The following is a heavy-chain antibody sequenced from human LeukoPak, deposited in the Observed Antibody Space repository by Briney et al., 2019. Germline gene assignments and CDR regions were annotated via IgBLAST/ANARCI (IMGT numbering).Heavy chain of an antibody. CDR3: VRDLYRDYDRLDAFDI. V-gene: IGHV3-66*01. D-gene: IGHD4-17*01. CDR1: GFIVSNNY. J-gene: IGHJ3*02. CDR2: IYSGGTA. Sequence: AGGSLRLSCAASGFIVSNNYMSWVRQPPGKGLEWVSIIYSGGTADYADSVKGRFTVSRDHSKNTMYLQMNSLRSEDTAMYYCVRDLYRDYDRLDAFDIWGHGTMVTVSS.